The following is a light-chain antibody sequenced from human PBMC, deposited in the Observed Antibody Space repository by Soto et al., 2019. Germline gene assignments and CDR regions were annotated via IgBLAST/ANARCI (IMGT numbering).Light chain of an antibody. CDR1: SRDVGSYNL. J-gene: IGLJ1*01. Sequence: HSLLTQPASLFGSPGQSITISCTGNSRDVGSYNLVSWYQQHPGKAPKLMIYEGSKRPSGVSNRFSGSKSGNTASLTISGLQAEDEADYYCCSYAGSSTYVFGTGTKVTVL. CDR2: EGS. V-gene: IGLV2-23*01. CDR3: CSYAGSSTYV.